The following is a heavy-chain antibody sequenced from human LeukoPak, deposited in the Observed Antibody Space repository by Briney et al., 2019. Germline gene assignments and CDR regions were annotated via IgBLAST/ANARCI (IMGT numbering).Heavy chain of an antibody. J-gene: IGHJ6*02. CDR2: ISSGSEYI. D-gene: IGHD2/OR15-2a*01. Sequence: GGSLRLSCAASGFTVSSNYMNWVRQAPGKGLEWVSSISSGSEYIFYADSVKGRFTMSRDNAKNSLFLQMYSLRAEDTAVYYCVRVGMNIHGMDVWGQGTTVTVSS. CDR1: GFTVSSNY. CDR3: VRVGMNIHGMDV. V-gene: IGHV3-21*01.